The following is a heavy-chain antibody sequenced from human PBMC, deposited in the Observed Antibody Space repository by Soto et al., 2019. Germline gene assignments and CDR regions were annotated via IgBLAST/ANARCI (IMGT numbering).Heavy chain of an antibody. Sequence: QVQLVQSGAEVRRPGSSVKVSCKASGDTFNTINWIRQAPGQGLEWMGRISPTLWIANYAQKFQERIKITADKSTSTVYMELSSLRSEDTAVHYCARSRGVASAPLDYWGQGTLVTVSS. V-gene: IGHV1-69*02. CDR2: ISPTLWIA. D-gene: IGHD2-15*01. J-gene: IGHJ4*02. CDR1: GDTFNT. CDR3: ARSRGVASAPLDY.